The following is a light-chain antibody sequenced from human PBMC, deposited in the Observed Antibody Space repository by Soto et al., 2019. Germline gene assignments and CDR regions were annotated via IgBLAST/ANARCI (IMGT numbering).Light chain of an antibody. V-gene: IGLV2-14*03. CDR1: SSDVGGYNY. Sequence: LAQPSSVSGSPGQSITVSCTGTSSDVGGYNYVSWYQQHPGKAPKLIIYDVRVRPSGVSDRFSASKSGNTASLTISGLQAEDEADYYCSSYTVRGTIVFGGGTKVTVL. J-gene: IGLJ1*01. CDR3: SSYTVRGTIV. CDR2: DVR.